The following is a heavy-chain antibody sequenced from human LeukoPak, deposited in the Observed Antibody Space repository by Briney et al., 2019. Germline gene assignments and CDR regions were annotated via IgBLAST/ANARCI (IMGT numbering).Heavy chain of an antibody. D-gene: IGHD1-14*01. CDR1: GFTFTNYA. V-gene: IGHV3-23*01. CDR2: ISGSGGST. Sequence: GGSLRLSCAASGFTFTNYAMSWVRQAPGKGLEWVSAISGSGGSTSYADSVKGRFTISRDNSKNTLYLHMKSLRAEDTAVYYGAKAVSPDNLHSACASWGHGTLV. J-gene: IGHJ5*01. CDR3: AKAVSPDNLHSACAS.